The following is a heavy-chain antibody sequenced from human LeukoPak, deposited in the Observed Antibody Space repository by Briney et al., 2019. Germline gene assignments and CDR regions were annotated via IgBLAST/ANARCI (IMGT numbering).Heavy chain of an antibody. Sequence: SETLLLTCTVSGGSISSDYRSWIRQPAGKGLEWIGRIYSSGSTKYNPSLKSRVTMSVDTSKNQFSLKLSSVTAADTAVYYCARGRFSSGWYGIDYWGQGTLVTVSS. CDR3: ARGRFSSGWYGIDY. J-gene: IGHJ4*02. V-gene: IGHV4-4*07. CDR1: GGSISSDY. D-gene: IGHD6-19*01. CDR2: IYSSGST.